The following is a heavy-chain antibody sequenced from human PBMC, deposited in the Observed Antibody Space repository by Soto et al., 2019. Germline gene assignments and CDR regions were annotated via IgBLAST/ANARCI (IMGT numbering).Heavy chain of an antibody. Sequence: SETLSLTCTVSGGSISSSSYYWGWIRQPPGKGLEWIGSIYYSGRTYYNPSLKSRVTISVDTSKNQFSLKLSSVTAADTAVYYCARRSATTSGRSWFDPWGQGTLVTVSS. V-gene: IGHV4-39*01. CDR1: GGSISSSSYY. CDR3: ARRSATTSGRSWFDP. D-gene: IGHD1-7*01. CDR2: IYYSGRT. J-gene: IGHJ5*02.